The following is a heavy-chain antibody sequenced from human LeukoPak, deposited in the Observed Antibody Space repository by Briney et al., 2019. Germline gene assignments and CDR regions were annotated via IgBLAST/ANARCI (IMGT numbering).Heavy chain of an antibody. CDR2: MNPNSGHT. J-gene: IGHJ4*02. Sequence: ASVKVSCKASGYTFSSYDIIWVRQASGQGLEWMGWMNPNSGHTGYAQKFQGRVTMTRSTSISTAYMELTSLTSEDSSVYYCARSIVGVRKRNDYWGQGTLVTVSS. CDR1: GYTFSSYD. V-gene: IGHV1-8*01. CDR3: ARSIVGVRKRNDY. D-gene: IGHD1-26*01.